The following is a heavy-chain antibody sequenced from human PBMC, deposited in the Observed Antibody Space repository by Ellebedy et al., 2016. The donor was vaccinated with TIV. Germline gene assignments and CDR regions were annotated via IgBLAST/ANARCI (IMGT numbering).Heavy chain of an antibody. D-gene: IGHD3-9*01. V-gene: IGHV3-23*01. Sequence: GGSLRLXXAASGFTFSSYAMSWVRQAPGKGLEWVSAISGSGGSTYYADSVKGRFTISRDNSKNTLYLQMNSLRAEDTAVYYCATLRGYDILTGYLPRYFDPWGRGTLVTVSS. J-gene: IGHJ2*01. CDR1: GFTFSSYA. CDR2: ISGSGGST. CDR3: ATLRGYDILTGYLPRYFDP.